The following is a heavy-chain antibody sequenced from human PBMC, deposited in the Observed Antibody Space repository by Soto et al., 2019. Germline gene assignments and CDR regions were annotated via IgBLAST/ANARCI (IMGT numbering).Heavy chain of an antibody. J-gene: IGHJ4*02. CDR1: GGSISTYY. CDR3: ARHIYGDHDYFDS. V-gene: IGHV4-59*08. CDR2: IYYSGSA. Sequence: QVQLQESGPGLVKPSETLSLTCTVSGGSISTYYWSWIRQPPGKGLEWIGWIYYSGSASSNPFLKSRVTMSVDTSKNQFSLKLSSVTATDTVMYFCARHIYGDHDYFDSWGQGTLVTVSS. D-gene: IGHD4-17*01.